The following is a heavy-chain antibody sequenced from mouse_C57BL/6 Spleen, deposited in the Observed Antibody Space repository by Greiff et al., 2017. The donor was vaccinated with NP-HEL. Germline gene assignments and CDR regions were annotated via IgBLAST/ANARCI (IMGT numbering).Heavy chain of an antibody. Sequence: EVQVVESGGGLVQPKGSLKLSCAASGFSFNTYAMNWVRQAPGKGLEWVARIRSTSNNYATYYADSVKDRFTISRDDSESMLYLQMNNLKTEDTAMYYGVRHSSNQHAMDYWGQGTSVTVSS. J-gene: IGHJ4*01. V-gene: IGHV10-1*01. D-gene: IGHD2-5*01. CDR1: GFSFNTYA. CDR3: VRHSSNQHAMDY. CDR2: IRSTSNNYAT.